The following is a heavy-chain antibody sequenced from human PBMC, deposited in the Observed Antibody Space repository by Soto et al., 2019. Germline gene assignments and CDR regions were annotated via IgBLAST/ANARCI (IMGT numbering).Heavy chain of an antibody. J-gene: IGHJ4*02. D-gene: IGHD2-2*01. Sequence: SETLSLTCAVSSGSISSSNWRSWVRQPPGKGLEWIWEIYHSGSTNYNPSLKSRVTISGDKSKNQFSLKLSSVTAADTAVYYCERYGYCSCVSCYLASWGQGTLVTVPS. CDR1: SGSISSSNW. CDR2: IYHSGST. CDR3: ERYGYCSCVSCYLAS. V-gene: IGHV4-4*02.